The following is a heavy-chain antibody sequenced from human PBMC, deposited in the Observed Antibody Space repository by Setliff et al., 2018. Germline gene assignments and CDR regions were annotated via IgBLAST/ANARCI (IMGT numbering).Heavy chain of an antibody. D-gene: IGHD4-17*01. J-gene: IGHJ6*04. CDR1: GGSFSGYY. Sequence: PSETLSLTCAVYGGSFSGYYWTWIRQPPGKGLEWIGEINHSGSSNNNPSLKGRVSISVDTSQPQFYLKLTSVTAADTAVYYCARYGTEYGDYAIPGDVWGKGTTVTVSS. V-gene: IGHV4-34*01. CDR2: INHSGSS. CDR3: ARYGTEYGDYAIPGDV.